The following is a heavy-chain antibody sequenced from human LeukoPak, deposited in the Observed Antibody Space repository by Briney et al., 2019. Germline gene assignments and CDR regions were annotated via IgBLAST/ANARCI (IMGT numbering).Heavy chain of an antibody. CDR2: INPNSGGT. CDR3: ARVGIAAAGRDFDY. J-gene: IGHJ4*02. CDR1: GYAFTVYY. D-gene: IGHD6-13*01. V-gene: IGHV1-2*02. Sequence: ASVKVSCKASGYAFTVYYMHWVRQAPGQGLEWMGWINPNSGGTNYAQKFQGRVTMTRDTSISTAYMELSRLRSDDTAVYYCARVGIAAAGRDFDYWGQGTLVTVSS.